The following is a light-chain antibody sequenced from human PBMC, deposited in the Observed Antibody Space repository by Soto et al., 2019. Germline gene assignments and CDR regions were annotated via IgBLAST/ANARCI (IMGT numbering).Light chain of an antibody. CDR1: LGISIN. CDR3: HQRQSWPRT. J-gene: IGKJ1*01. Sequence: EIVMTHSPATLSVSPGESVTLSCRASLGISINLAWYQQRPGQAPRLLIYGASTRATGVPARFSASGTGTDFTLTISDVQPEDFAVYYCHQRQSWPRTFGQGTKVDIK. V-gene: IGKV3-15*01. CDR2: GAS.